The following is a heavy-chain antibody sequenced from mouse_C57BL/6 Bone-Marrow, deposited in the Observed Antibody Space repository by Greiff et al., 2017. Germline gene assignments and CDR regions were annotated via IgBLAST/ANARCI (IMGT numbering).Heavy chain of an antibody. V-gene: IGHV5-4*01. CDR2: ISDGGSYT. CDR1: GFTFSSYA. CDR3: AREGGLYYGNYGRFAY. J-gene: IGHJ3*01. D-gene: IGHD2-1*01. Sequence: EVKLVESGGGLVKPGGSLKLSCAASGFTFSSYAMSWVRQTPEQRLEWVATISDGGSYTYYPDNVKGRFTISRDNAKNNLYLQMSHLTSEDTAMYYCAREGGLYYGNYGRFAYWGQGTLVTVSA.